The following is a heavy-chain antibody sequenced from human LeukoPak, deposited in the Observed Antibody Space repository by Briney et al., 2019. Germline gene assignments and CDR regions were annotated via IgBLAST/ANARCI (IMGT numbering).Heavy chain of an antibody. D-gene: IGHD1-1*01. CDR3: ARAGYIFSSY. CDR2: ISGSGGST. V-gene: IGHV3-23*01. CDR1: GFTFSSYA. J-gene: IGHJ4*02. Sequence: GGSLRLSCAASGFTFSSYAMSWVRQAPGKGLEWVSAISGSGGSTYYADSVKGRFTISRDNSKNSLYLQMNSLRAEDTAVYYCARAGYIFSSYWGQGTLVTVSS.